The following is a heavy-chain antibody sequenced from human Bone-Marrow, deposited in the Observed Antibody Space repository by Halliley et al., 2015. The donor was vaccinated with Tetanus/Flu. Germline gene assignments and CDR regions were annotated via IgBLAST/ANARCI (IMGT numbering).Heavy chain of an antibody. CDR3: VRRCGGDCYIDY. J-gene: IGHJ4*02. CDR2: IFPRYSET. V-gene: IGHV5-51*01. D-gene: IGHD2-21*02. Sequence: LGWMGFIFPRYSETRYRPPFEGQVTISADKSTGTAYLQWSSLKASDTAIYYCVRRCGGDCYIDYWGQGALVTVSS.